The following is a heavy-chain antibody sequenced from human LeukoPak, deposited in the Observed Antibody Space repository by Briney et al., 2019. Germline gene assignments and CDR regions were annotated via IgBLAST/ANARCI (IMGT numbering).Heavy chain of an antibody. Sequence: SETLSLICTVSGGSISSYYWSWIRQPPGKGLEWIGYIYYSGSTNYNPSLKSRVTISVDTSKNQFSLKLSSVTAADTAVYYCARLRSGDSSGYYRRFDYWGQGTLVTVSS. J-gene: IGHJ4*02. V-gene: IGHV4-59*08. CDR3: ARLRSGDSSGYYRRFDY. CDR2: IYYSGST. CDR1: GGSISSYY. D-gene: IGHD3-22*01.